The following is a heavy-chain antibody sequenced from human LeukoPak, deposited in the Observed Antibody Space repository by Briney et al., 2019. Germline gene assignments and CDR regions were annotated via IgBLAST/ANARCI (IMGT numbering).Heavy chain of an antibody. CDR2: IYYSGST. Sequence: SQTLSLTCTVSGGSISSGGYYWSWIRQHPGKGLERIGYIYYSGSTYYNPSLKSRVTITLDTSKNQFSLKLTSAAAADTAVYYCARAGGDRFDYWGQGSLVTVSS. CDR3: ARAGGDRFDY. CDR1: GGSISSGGYY. J-gene: IGHJ4*02. V-gene: IGHV4-31*03. D-gene: IGHD4-17*01.